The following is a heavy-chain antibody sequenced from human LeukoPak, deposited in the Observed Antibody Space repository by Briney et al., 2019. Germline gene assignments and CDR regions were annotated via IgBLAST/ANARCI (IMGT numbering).Heavy chain of an antibody. CDR3: ARGGPITMIPGNWFDP. CDR2: TYYRSKWYN. J-gene: IGHJ5*02. V-gene: IGHV6-1*01. CDR1: GDSVSSNSAA. Sequence: SQTLSPTCAISGDSVSSNSAAWNWIRQSPSRGLEWLGRTYYRSKWYNDYAVSVKSRITINPDTSKNQFSLQLNSVTPEDTAVYYCARGGPITMIPGNWFDPWGQGTLVTVSS. D-gene: IGHD3-22*01.